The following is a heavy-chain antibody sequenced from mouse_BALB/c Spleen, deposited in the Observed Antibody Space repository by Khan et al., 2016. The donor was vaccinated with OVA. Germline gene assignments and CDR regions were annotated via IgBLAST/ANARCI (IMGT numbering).Heavy chain of an antibody. CDR1: GYSITSEYA. J-gene: IGHJ3*01. CDR3: TRKDYYDYAPFPY. CDR2: INYSGIT. V-gene: IGHV3-2*02. Sequence: EVELVESGPGLVKPSQSLSLTCTVTGYSITSEYAWNWIRHFPGNKLEWMGYINYSGITRYNPSLKSRISITRDTSKNQFFLQLNSVTTEDTATYYCTRKDYYDYAPFPYWGQGTLVTVSA. D-gene: IGHD2-4*01.